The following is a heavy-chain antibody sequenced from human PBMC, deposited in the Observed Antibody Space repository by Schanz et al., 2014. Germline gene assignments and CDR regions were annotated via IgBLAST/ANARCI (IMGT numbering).Heavy chain of an antibody. V-gene: IGHV3-15*01. J-gene: IGHJ6*02. D-gene: IGHD4-17*01. CDR2: IKTKTDGGTA. CDR3: ATGGGREYGHYFYGMDV. CDR1: GFTSSNAW. Sequence: EVQLVESGGGLVKPGGSLRLSCAASGFTSSNAWMSWVRQAPGKGLEWVGRIKTKTDGGTADYAAPVKGRFTISRDDSTNALYLQMNSLKTADPAVYSCATGGGREYGHYFYGMDVWGQGTTVTVSS.